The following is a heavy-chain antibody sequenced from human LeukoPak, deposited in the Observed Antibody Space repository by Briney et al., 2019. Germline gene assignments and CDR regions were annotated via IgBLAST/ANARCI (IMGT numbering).Heavy chain of an antibody. CDR2: IKQDGSEK. J-gene: IGHJ4*02. CDR3: ARRPKWLQNYFDY. D-gene: IGHD5-12*01. Sequence: GGSLRLSCAASGFTFSNYWMSWVRQPPGKGLEWVANIKQDGSEKYYVDSVKGRFTISRDNAKNSLYLQMNSLRAEDTAVYYCARRPKWLQNYFDYWGQGTLVTVSS. CDR1: GFTFSNYW. V-gene: IGHV3-7*01.